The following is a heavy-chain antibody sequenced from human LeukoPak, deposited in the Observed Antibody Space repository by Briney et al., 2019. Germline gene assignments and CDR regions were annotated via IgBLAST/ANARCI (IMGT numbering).Heavy chain of an antibody. J-gene: IGHJ4*02. V-gene: IGHV3-21*01. CDR3: ASAMGSLGY. CDR2: ISSSSSYI. CDR1: GFTFSSYS. Sequence: MAGGSLRLSCAASGFTFSSYSMNWVRQAPGKGLEWVSSISSSSSYIYYADSVKGRFTISRDNAKNSLYLQMNSLRAEDTAVYYCASAMGSLGYWGQGTLVTVSS. D-gene: IGHD3-16*01.